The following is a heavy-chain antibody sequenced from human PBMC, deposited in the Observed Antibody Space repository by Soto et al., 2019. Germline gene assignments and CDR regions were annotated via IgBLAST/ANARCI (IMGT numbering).Heavy chain of an antibody. CDR2: IGTAGDT. CDR1: GFTFSSYD. D-gene: IGHD6-6*01. CDR3: AREHIGSSGSGYYGLDV. Sequence: EVQLVESGGGLVQPGGSLRLSCVASGFTFSSYDMHWVRQATGKGLEWVSAIGTAGDTYYPGSVKGRFTISRENAKNSLYLQRNNLRAGDTAVYYCAREHIGSSGSGYYGLDVWGQGTTVTVSS. V-gene: IGHV3-13*01. J-gene: IGHJ6*02.